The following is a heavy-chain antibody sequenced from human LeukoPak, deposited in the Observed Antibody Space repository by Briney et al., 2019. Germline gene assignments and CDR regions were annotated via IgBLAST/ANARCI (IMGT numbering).Heavy chain of an antibody. CDR1: GYAFTVYY. J-gene: IGHJ4*02. V-gene: IGHV1-18*04. D-gene: IGHD3-10*01. Sequence: GASVKVSCKASGYAFTVYYIHWVRQAPGQGLEWMGWITAYNDNTNYAQKLQGRVTMTTDTSTSTAYMELRSLRSDDTAVYYCARALLWFGEPSHIDYWGQGTLVTASS. CDR2: ITAYNDNT. CDR3: ARALLWFGEPSHIDY.